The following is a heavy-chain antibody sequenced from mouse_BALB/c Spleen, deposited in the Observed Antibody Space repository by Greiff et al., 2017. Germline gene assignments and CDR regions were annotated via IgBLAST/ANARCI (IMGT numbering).Heavy chain of an antibody. CDR3: AREGWSLYAMDY. D-gene: IGHD2-3*01. Sequence: EVQLVESGGGLVQPGGSRKLSCAASGFTFSSFGMHWVRQAPEKGLEWVAYISSGSSTIYYADTVKGRFTISRDNPKNTLFLQMTSLRSEDTAMYYCAREGWSLYAMDYWGQGTSVTVSS. J-gene: IGHJ4*01. CDR1: GFTFSSFG. CDR2: ISSGSSTI. V-gene: IGHV5-17*02.